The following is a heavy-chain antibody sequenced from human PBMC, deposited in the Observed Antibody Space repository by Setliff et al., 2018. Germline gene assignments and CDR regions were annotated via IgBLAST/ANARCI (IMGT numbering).Heavy chain of an antibody. CDR3: ARGGTYRYFDY. CDR1: GGSFSTYY. Sequence: PSETLSLTCTVSGGSFSTYYWSWIRQAPGKGLEWIGHVYYSGAANYNPSLKSRVTLSVDTSKNQFSLKLSSVTAADTAVYYCARGGTYRYFDYWGQGTQVTVSS. CDR2: VYYSGAA. J-gene: IGHJ4*02. V-gene: IGHV4-59*01.